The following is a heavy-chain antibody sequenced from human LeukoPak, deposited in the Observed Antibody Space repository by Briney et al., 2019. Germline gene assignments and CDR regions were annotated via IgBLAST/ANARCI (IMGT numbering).Heavy chain of an antibody. CDR3: ARDLNDYGDYSPGDY. Sequence: SETLSLTCTVSGGSIGSYYWSWIRQPAGKGLEWIGRIYTSGSTNYNPSLKSRVTMSVDTSKNQFSLKLSSVTAADTAVYYCARDLNDYGDYSPGDYRGQGTLVTVSS. J-gene: IGHJ4*02. CDR2: IYTSGST. D-gene: IGHD4-17*01. CDR1: GGSIGSYY. V-gene: IGHV4-4*07.